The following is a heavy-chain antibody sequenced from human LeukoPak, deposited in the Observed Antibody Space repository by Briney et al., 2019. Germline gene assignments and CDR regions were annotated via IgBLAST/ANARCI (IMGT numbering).Heavy chain of an antibody. Sequence: GGSLRLSCAASGFTFSDYYMSWIRQIPGKGLEWVSYISSSGSTIYYADSVKGRFTISRDNAKNSLYLQMNSLRAEDTAVYYCARSALWYYYDSSGYPDYWGQGTLVTVSS. CDR1: GFTFSDYY. V-gene: IGHV3-11*01. J-gene: IGHJ4*02. D-gene: IGHD3-22*01. CDR3: ARSALWYYYDSSGYPDY. CDR2: ISSSGSTI.